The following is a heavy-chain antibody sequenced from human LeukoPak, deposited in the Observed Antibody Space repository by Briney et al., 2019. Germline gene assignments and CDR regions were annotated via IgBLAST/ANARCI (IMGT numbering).Heavy chain of an antibody. CDR2: ISYSGST. CDR1: GGSISSGGYY. Sequence: PSETLSLTCTVSGGSISSGGYYWSWIRQHPGRGLEWVGYISYSGSTPYNPSLKSRLTILVDTSKNHFSLKLSSVTAADTAVYYCARVVGFGEFDNWGQGTLVTVSS. J-gene: IGHJ4*02. D-gene: IGHD3-10*01. CDR3: ARVVGFGEFDN. V-gene: IGHV4-31*03.